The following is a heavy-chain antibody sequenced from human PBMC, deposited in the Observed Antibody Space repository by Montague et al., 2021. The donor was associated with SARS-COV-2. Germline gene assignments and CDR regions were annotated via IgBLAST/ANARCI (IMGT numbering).Heavy chain of an antibody. Sequence: SLRLSCAASGFTFSSYEMNWVRQAPGKGLEWVSYISSSGSTIYYADSVKGRFTISRDNAKNSLYLQMNSLRAEDTVVYYCARVMATISGKDVNDYWGQGTLVTVSS. CDR1: GFTFSSYE. V-gene: IGHV3-48*03. CDR3: ARVMATISGKDVNDY. CDR2: ISSSGSTI. J-gene: IGHJ4*02. D-gene: IGHD5-24*01.